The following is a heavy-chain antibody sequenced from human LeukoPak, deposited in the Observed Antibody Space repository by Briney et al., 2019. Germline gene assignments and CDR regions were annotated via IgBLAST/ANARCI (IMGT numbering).Heavy chain of an antibody. CDR3: AKAWYYYDSSGYRYYFDY. Sequence: GGSLRLSCEASGFTFSSSNMNWVRQAPGRGLEWVSAISGSGGSTYYADSVKGRFTISRDNSKNTLYLQMNSLRAEDTAVYYCAKAWYYYDSSGYRYYFDYWGQGTLVTVSS. CDR1: GFTFSSSN. J-gene: IGHJ4*02. V-gene: IGHV3-23*01. D-gene: IGHD3-22*01. CDR2: ISGSGGST.